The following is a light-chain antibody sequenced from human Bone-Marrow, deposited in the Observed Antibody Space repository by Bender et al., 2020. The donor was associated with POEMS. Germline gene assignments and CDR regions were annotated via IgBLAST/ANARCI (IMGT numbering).Light chain of an antibody. J-gene: IGLJ1*01. Sequence: QSALTQPASVSGSPGQSITISCAGTSGDVGYSDLVSWYQQHPGKAPQLLIYKVNNRPSGISSRFSGSRSGNTAYLTISGLQAEDEADYYCFSYTSSDIDVFASGTRVTV. CDR2: KVN. CDR3: FSYTSSDIDV. V-gene: IGLV2-14*01. CDR1: SGDVGYSDL.